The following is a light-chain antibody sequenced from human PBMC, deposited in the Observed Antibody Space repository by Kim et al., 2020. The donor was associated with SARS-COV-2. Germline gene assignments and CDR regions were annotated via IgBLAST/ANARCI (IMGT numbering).Light chain of an antibody. Sequence: QSALTQPASVSGSPGQSITISCTRTSSDVGGYNYVSWYQQHPGKAPKLMIYDVSNRPSGVSNRFSGSKSGNTASLTISGLQAEDEADYYCSSYTSSSTLFGGGTQLTVL. CDR1: SSDVGGYNY. CDR3: SSYTSSSTL. J-gene: IGLJ3*02. CDR2: DVS. V-gene: IGLV2-14*03.